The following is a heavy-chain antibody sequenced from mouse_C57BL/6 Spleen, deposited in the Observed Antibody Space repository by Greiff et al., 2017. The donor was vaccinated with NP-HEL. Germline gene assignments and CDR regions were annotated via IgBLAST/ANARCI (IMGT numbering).Heavy chain of an antibody. CDR2: ISNGGGST. Sequence: EVQGVESGGGLVQPGGSLKLSCAASGFTFSDYYMYWVRQTPEKRLEWVAYISNGGGSTYYPDTVKGRFTISRDNAKNTLYLQMSRLKSEDTAMYYCARLSSPRYFDVWGTGTTVTVSS. CDR1: GFTFSDYY. CDR3: ARLSSPRYFDV. V-gene: IGHV5-12*01. J-gene: IGHJ1*03. D-gene: IGHD1-1*01.